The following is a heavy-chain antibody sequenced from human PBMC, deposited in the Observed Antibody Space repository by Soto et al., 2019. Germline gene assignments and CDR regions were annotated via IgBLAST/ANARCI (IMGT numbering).Heavy chain of an antibody. D-gene: IGHD1-26*01. Sequence: GGSLRLSCAASGFTFDDYAMHWVRQAPGKGLEWVSGISWNSGSIGYADSVKGRFTISRDNAKNSLYLQMNSLRAEDTALYYCAKALIVAATGAYLPYWFFDLWDRGTLVTVSS. CDR2: ISWNSGSI. V-gene: IGHV3-9*01. CDR3: AKALIVAATGAYLPYWFFDL. CDR1: GFTFDDYA. J-gene: IGHJ2*01.